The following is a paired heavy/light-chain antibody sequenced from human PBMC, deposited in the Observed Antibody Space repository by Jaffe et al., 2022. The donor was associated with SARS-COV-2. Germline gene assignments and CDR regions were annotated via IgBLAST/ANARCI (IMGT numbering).Heavy chain of an antibody. CDR2: IHPSGAP. J-gene: IGHJ4*02. CDR3: ARGQDTAKTEY. V-gene: IGHV4-34*01. Sequence: QVQLQQWGAGLLKPSETLSLTCTVHGGSFSGNYWSWIRQPPGKGLEWIGEIHPSGAPDYNPSLKSRVTMSMDTSRNYFSLSLNSVSAADTAVYYCARGQDTAKTEYWGQGTLVIVSS. D-gene: IGHD5-18*01. CDR1: GGSFSGNY.
Light chain of an antibody. CDR2: WAS. CDR1: ETVLYSVNNKNY. Sequence: DIVMTQSPDSLAVSLGERATINCKSSETVLYSVNNKNYFAWFQQKPGQPPKLLIYWASIRDSGVPDRFSGSGSGTDFTLTISSLQADDVAVYYCQQYYSSPRTFGQGTKVEIK. V-gene: IGKV4-1*01. CDR3: QQYYSSPRT. J-gene: IGKJ1*01.